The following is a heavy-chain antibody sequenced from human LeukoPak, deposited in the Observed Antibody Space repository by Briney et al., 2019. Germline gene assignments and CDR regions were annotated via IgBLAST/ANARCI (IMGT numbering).Heavy chain of an antibody. Sequence: ASVKVSCKASGYTFTGYYMHWVRQAPGQGLEWMGWINPNSGGTNYAQKFQGRVTMTSDTSISTAYMELSRLRSDDTAVYYCARGAKHDYALRYWGQGTLVTVSS. CDR2: INPNSGGT. V-gene: IGHV1-2*02. J-gene: IGHJ4*02. CDR3: ARGAKHDYALRY. D-gene: IGHD4-17*01. CDR1: GYTFTGYY.